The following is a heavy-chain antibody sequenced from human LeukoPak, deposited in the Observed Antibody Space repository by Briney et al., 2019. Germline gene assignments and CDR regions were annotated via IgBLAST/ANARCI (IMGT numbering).Heavy chain of an antibody. CDR2: ISYDGSNK. CDR3: AKDRDYYMDV. CDR1: GFTFSSNA. V-gene: IGHV3-30-3*01. Sequence: GGSLRLSCAASGFTFSSNAMHWVRQAPGKGLEWVAVISYDGSNKDYADSVKGRFTISRDNSRNTLYLQMNSLRAEDTAVYYCAKDRDYYMDVWGKGTTVTVSS. J-gene: IGHJ6*03.